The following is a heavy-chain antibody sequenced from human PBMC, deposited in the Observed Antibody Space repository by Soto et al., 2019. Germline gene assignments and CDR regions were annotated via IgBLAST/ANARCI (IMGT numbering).Heavy chain of an antibody. CDR2: TYQSGSA. V-gene: IGHV4-30-2*06. Sequence: LSLTCTVSGGSISSGGYSWTWIRQSPGKGLEWIGYTYQSGSAYYNPSLKSRVTISVDRSKNQFSLNLTSVTAADTAVYYCARDYYGMDVWGQGTTVTVSS. CDR3: ARDYYGMDV. J-gene: IGHJ6*02. CDR1: GGSISSGGYS.